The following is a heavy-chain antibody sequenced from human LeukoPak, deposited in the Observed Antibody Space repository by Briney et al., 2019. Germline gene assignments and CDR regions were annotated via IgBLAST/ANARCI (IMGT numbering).Heavy chain of an antibody. D-gene: IGHD6-13*01. CDR3: TRHDIAAADNYYYGMDV. J-gene: IGHJ6*02. Sequence: PGGSLKPSCAASGFTFSGSAMHWVRQASGKGLGWVGRIRSKANSYATAYAASVKGRFTISRDDSKNTAYLQMNSLKTEDTAVYYCTRHDIAAADNYYYGMDVWGQGTTVTVSS. CDR2: IRSKANSYAT. CDR1: GFTFSGSA. V-gene: IGHV3-73*01.